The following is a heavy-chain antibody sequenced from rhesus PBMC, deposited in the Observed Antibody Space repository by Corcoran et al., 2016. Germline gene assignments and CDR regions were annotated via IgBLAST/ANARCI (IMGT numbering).Heavy chain of an antibody. D-gene: IGHD5-24*01. CDR1: GFSFSDYY. CDR3: ARGVWTAGTPNYFDY. V-gene: IGHV3S18*01. CDR2: SSYTGGIT. Sequence: EVQLVESGGGLAKPGGSLRLSCAASGFSFSDYYMYWVRQAPGKGLECVSVSSYTGGITYYADSGKGRFTISRENAKNTLYLQMDSLRSEDTAVYYCARGVWTAGTPNYFDYWGQGVLVTVSS. J-gene: IGHJ4*01.